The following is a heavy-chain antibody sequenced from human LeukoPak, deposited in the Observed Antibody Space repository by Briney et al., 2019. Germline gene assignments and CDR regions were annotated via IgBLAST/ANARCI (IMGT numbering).Heavy chain of an antibody. CDR2: ISYDGNDE. J-gene: IGHJ6*02. Sequence: GGSLRLSCAASGFTFSNYTMHWVRQAPGKGLEWVTVISYDGNDEYYADSVKGRFTISRDKSKSTLYLQMNSLRAEDTGVYYCARGGDYNFWSGYSYGMDVWGQGTLVTVSS. CDR3: ARGGDYNFWSGYSYGMDV. D-gene: IGHD3-3*01. V-gene: IGHV3-30*04. CDR1: GFTFSNYT.